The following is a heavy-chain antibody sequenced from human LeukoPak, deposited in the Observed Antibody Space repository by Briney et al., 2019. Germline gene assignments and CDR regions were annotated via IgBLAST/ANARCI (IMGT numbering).Heavy chain of an antibody. CDR1: GFTFSSYW. CDR2: IKQDGSEK. CDR3: ARGSGYYSYDAFDI. V-gene: IGHV3-7*04. J-gene: IGHJ3*02. D-gene: IGHD3-22*01. Sequence: HSGGSLRLSCAASGFTFSSYWMSWVRQAPGKGLEWVANIKQDGSEKYYVDSVKGRFTISRDNAKNSLYLQVNSLRAEDTAVYYCARGSGYYSYDAFDIWGQGTMVTVSP.